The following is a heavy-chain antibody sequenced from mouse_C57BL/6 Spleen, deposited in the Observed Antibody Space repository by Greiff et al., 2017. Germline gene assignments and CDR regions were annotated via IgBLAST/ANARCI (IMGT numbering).Heavy chain of an antibody. D-gene: IGHD2-4*01. Sequence: EVQLQQSGPELVKPGASVKISCKASGYTFTDYYMNWVKQSHGKSLEWIGDINPNNGGTSYNQKFKGKATLTVVKSSSTAYMELRSLTSEDSAVYYCARVGDYEASDYWGQGTTLTVSS. CDR3: ARVGDYEASDY. V-gene: IGHV1-26*01. J-gene: IGHJ2*01. CDR2: INPNNGGT. CDR1: GYTFTDYY.